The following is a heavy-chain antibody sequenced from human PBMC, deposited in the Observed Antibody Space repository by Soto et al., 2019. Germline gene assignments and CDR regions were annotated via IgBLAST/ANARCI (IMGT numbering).Heavy chain of an antibody. CDR1: GGTFSSYA. V-gene: IGHV1-69*13. Sequence: SVKVSCKASGGTFSSYAISWVRQAPGQGLEWMGGIIPIFGTANYAQKFQGRVTITADESTSTAYMELSSLRSEDTAVYYCATSNVDIVATIRDYYYYYGMDVWGQGTTVTVSS. D-gene: IGHD5-12*01. CDR3: ATSNVDIVATIRDYYYYYGMDV. CDR2: IIPIFGTA. J-gene: IGHJ6*02.